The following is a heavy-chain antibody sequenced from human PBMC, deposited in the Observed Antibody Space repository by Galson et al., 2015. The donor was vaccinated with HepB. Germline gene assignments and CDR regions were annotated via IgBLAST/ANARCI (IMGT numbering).Heavy chain of an antibody. CDR3: ARSLSVDLSTRFGLHFDY. CDR2: LRHLDPPE. V-gene: IGHV3-7*04. CDR1: GFTFRCSW. J-gene: IGHJ4*02. D-gene: IGHD3-10*02. Sequence: SLRLSCAASGFTFRCSWMTWIRQAPANRLDWVANLRHLDPPESHVDSVTGRFTISSDDAKNSLSLQMNSLIAEDRAVYYCARSLSVDLSTRFGLHFDYWGQGTLVTVSS.